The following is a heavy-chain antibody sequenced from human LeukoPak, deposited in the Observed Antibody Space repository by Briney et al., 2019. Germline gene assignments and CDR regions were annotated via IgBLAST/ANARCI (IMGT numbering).Heavy chain of an antibody. CDR1: GGSISSYY. V-gene: IGHV4-59*01. J-gene: IGHJ3*02. CDR2: IYYSGST. D-gene: IGHD5-18*01. Sequence: SETLSLTCTVSGGSISSYYWSWIRQPPGKGLEWIGYIYYSGSTNYNPSLKSRVTISVDTSKNQFSLKLSSVTAADTAVYYCAKTGYSYGYAFGIWGQGTMVTVSS. CDR3: AKTGYSYGYAFGI.